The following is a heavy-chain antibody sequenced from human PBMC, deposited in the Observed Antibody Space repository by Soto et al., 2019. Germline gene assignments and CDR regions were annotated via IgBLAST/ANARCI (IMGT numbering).Heavy chain of an antibody. V-gene: IGHV1-69*13. CDR1: GGTFSSYA. CDR3: ARMHGRFLEWLPRAQWLARGGAFDI. D-gene: IGHD3-3*01. CDR2: IIPIFGTA. J-gene: IGHJ3*02. Sequence: SVKVSCKASGGTFSSYAISWVRQAPGQGLEWMGGIIPIFGTANYAQKFQGRVTITADESTSTAYMELSSLRSEDTAVYYCARMHGRFLEWLPRAQWLARGGAFDIWGQGTMVTVSS.